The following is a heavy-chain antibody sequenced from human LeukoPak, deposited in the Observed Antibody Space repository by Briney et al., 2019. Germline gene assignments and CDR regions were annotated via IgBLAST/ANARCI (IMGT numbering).Heavy chain of an antibody. CDR3: AKDPASYFYDSSPPPDY. CDR1: GFTFSSFS. D-gene: IGHD3-22*01. J-gene: IGHJ4*02. CDR2: ISYDGSNK. V-gene: IGHV3-30*18. Sequence: RAGGSLRLSCAASGFTFSSFSMNWVRQAPGKGLEWVAVISYDGSNKYYADSVKGRFTISRDNSKNTLYLQMNSLRAEDTAVYYCAKDPASYFYDSSPPPDYWGQGTLVTVSS.